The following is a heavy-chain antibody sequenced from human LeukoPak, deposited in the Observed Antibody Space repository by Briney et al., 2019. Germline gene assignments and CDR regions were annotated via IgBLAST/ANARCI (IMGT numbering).Heavy chain of an antibody. D-gene: IGHD6-13*01. Sequence: ASVKVSCKASGYTFTSYYMHWVRQAPGQGLEWMEIINPSGGSTSYAQKFQGRVTMTRDTSTSTVYMELSSLRSEDTAVYYCASCPYSSSWYGGFDYWGQGTLVTVSS. CDR1: GYTFTSYY. V-gene: IGHV1-46*01. CDR3: ASCPYSSSWYGGFDY. CDR2: INPSGGST. J-gene: IGHJ4*02.